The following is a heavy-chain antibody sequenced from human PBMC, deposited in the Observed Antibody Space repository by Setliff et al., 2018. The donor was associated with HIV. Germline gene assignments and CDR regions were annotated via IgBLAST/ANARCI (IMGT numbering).Heavy chain of an antibody. CDR2: IHSSGNT. V-gene: IGHV4-4*07. CDR1: NGSISGYY. Sequence: PSETLSLTCTVSNGSISGYYWSWIRQPAGKGLEWIGRIHSSGNTNYNPSLKSRITMSVDTSKNQFSLKLSSVSAADTAVYYCARDPSGSYHPLGYWGQGTLVTVS. J-gene: IGHJ4*02. CDR3: ARDPSGSYHPLGY. D-gene: IGHD1-26*01.